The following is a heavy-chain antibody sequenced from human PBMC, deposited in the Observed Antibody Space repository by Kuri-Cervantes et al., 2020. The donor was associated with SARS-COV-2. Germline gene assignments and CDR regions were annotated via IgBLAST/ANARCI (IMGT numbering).Heavy chain of an antibody. D-gene: IGHD5-24*01. CDR2: IYSGGST. CDR1: GFTVSSNY. V-gene: IGHV3-66*01. J-gene: IGHJ4*02. Sequence: GESLKISCAASGFTVSSNYMSWVRQAPGKGLEWVSMIYSGGSTYYTGSVKGRFSVSRDSSQNSLYLQMNSLRAEDTAVYYCARGIGGPRLQPQQWGQGTLVTVSS. CDR3: ARGIGGPRLQPQQ.